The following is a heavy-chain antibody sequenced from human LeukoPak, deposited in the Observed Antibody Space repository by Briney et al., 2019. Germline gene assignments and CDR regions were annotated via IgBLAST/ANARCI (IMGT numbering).Heavy chain of an antibody. D-gene: IGHD1-26*01. CDR1: GFTFSSYS. CDR3: ARGIGGAPHDAFDI. CDR2: ISSSSSYI. V-gene: IGHV3-21*01. Sequence: GGSLRLSCAASGFTFSSYSMNWVRQAPGKGLEWVSSISSSSSYIYYADSVKGRFTISRDNAKNSLYLQMNSLRAEDTAVYYCARGIGGAPHDAFDIWGQGTMVTVSS. J-gene: IGHJ3*02.